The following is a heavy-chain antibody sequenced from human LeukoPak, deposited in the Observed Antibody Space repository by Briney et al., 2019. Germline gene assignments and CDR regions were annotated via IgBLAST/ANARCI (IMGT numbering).Heavy chain of an antibody. V-gene: IGHV3-23*01. CDR2: IGTDDTK. CDR3: ANTGPPPYSNGWASPVVYYFDD. D-gene: IGHD6-19*01. J-gene: IGHJ4*02. Sequence: PGGSLRLSCTASGLNLRTYAMSWVRQAPGPGLEWVSSIGTDDTKFYGDSVKGRFTISRDNSKNTMYLQMNSLKTEDTAVYHCANTGPPPYSNGWASPVVYYFDDWGQGTLVTVSS. CDR1: GLNLRTYA.